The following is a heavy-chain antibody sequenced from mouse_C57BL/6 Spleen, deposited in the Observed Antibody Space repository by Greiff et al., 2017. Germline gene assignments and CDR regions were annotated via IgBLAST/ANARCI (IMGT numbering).Heavy chain of an antibody. J-gene: IGHJ4*01. CDR2: ISSGSSTI. Sequence: VQLKESGGGLVKPGGSLKLSCAASGFTFSDYGMHWVRQAPEKGLEWVAYISSGSSTIYYADTVKGRFTISRDNAKNTLFLQMTSLRSEDTAMCYFASLLSLYAMDYWGQGTSVTVSS. CDR3: ASLLSLYAMDY. V-gene: IGHV5-17*01. D-gene: IGHD2-1*01. CDR1: GFTFSDYG.